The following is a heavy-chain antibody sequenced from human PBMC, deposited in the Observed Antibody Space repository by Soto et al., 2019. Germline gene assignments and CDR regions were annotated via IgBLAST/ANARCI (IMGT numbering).Heavy chain of an antibody. CDR3: TTGLSNGYYNFDY. Sequence: GSLRLSCAASGFTFSNAWMSWVRQAPGKGLEWVGRIKGEADGGTTDYAAPVKGRITISRDHSKDTLYLQMNSLKTEDTAVYYCTTGLSNGYYNFDYWGQGTPVNVSS. V-gene: IGHV3-15*01. CDR1: GFTFSNAW. D-gene: IGHD3-22*01. CDR2: IKGEADGGTT. J-gene: IGHJ4*02.